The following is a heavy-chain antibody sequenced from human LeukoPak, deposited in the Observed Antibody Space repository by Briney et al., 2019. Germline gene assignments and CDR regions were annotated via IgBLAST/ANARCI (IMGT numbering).Heavy chain of an antibody. Sequence: PWGSLRLSCAASGFTFDDYGMSWVRRAPGKGLEWVSGINWNGGSTGYADSVKGRFTISRDNAKNSLYLQMNSLRAEDTALYYCARSPQLLPEDYWGQGTRVTVSS. V-gene: IGHV3-20*04. CDR3: ARSPQLLPEDY. CDR1: GFTFDDYG. J-gene: IGHJ4*02. D-gene: IGHD2-2*01. CDR2: INWNGGST.